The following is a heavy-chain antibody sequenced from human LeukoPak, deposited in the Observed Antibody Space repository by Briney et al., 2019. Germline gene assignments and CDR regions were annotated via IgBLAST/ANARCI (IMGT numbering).Heavy chain of an antibody. CDR1: GYSFTSNV. CDR2: ISAYNGNT. D-gene: IGHD4-23*01. J-gene: IGHJ4*02. V-gene: IGHV1-18*01. CDR3: ARGIYGGNFDY. Sequence: ASVKVSCKASGYSFTSNVISWVRQAPGQGLEWMGWISAYNGNTNYAQKLQGRVTMTTNTSTSTAYMELSSLRSEDTAVYYCARGIYGGNFDYWGQGTLVTVSS.